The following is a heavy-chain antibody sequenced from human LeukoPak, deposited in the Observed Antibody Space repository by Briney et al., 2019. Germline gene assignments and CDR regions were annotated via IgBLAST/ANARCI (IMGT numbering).Heavy chain of an antibody. Sequence: GSLRLSCAASGFTFSSYAMSWVRQAPGKGLEWVSSISSSSSYIYYADSVKGRFTISRDNAKNSLYLQMNSLRAEDTAVYYCAIQSMVRGVSVYYYYCGMDVWGQGTTVTVSS. CDR1: GFTFSSYA. D-gene: IGHD3-10*01. CDR3: AIQSMVRGVSVYYYYCGMDV. J-gene: IGHJ6*02. V-gene: IGHV3-21*01. CDR2: ISSSSSYI.